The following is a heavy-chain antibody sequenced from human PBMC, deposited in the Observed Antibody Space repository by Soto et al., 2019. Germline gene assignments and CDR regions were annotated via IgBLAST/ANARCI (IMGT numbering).Heavy chain of an antibody. CDR2: ISYEGSNI. Sequence: VQLVESGGGVVQPGRSLRLSCAVSGFTFSSYGMHWVRQAPGKGLQWVAVISYEGSNIYYADSVKGRFTVSRDNSRNTLYLQMRSLRTEDSALYYCAKDDGLWYLDLWGRGTLVTVSS. D-gene: IGHD4-17*01. CDR3: AKDDGLWYLDL. J-gene: IGHJ2*01. CDR1: GFTFSSYG. V-gene: IGHV3-30*18.